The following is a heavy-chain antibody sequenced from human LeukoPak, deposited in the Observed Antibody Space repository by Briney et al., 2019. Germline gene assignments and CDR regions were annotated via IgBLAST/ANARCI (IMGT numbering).Heavy chain of an antibody. CDR1: GFTFSSYE. D-gene: IGHD5-18*01. CDR3: ADIDTAMVHFDY. V-gene: IGHV3-48*03. Sequence: GGSLRLSCAASGFTFSSYEMNWVRQAPGKGLEWVSYISSSGSTIYYADSVKGRFTISRDNAKNSPYLQMNSLRAEDTAVYYCADIDTAMVHFDYWGQGTLVTVSS. J-gene: IGHJ4*02. CDR2: ISSSGSTI.